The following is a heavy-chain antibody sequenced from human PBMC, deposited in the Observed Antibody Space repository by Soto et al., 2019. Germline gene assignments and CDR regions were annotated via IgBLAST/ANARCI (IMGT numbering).Heavy chain of an antibody. J-gene: IGHJ5*02. Sequence: PSETLSLTCAVSGYSISSGYYWGWIRQPPGKGLEWIGSIYHSGSTYYNPSLKSRVTISVDTSKNQFSLKLSSVTAADTAVYYCARDDYYGSGSYYNGRLKWFDPWGQGNLVTVS. D-gene: IGHD3-10*01. CDR1: GYSISSGYY. CDR2: IYHSGST. V-gene: IGHV4-38-2*02. CDR3: ARDDYYGSGSYYNGRLKWFDP.